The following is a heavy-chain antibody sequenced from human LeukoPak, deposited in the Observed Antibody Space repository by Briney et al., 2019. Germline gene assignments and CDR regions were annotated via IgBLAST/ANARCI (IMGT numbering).Heavy chain of an antibody. CDR1: GGSFSGYY. CDR3: ARGRWHCSSTSCYAYYYYYGMDV. J-gene: IGHJ6*02. D-gene: IGHD2-2*01. CDR2: INHSGST. V-gene: IGHV4-34*01. Sequence: PSETLSLTCAVYGGSFSGYYWSWIRQPPGKGLEWFGEINHSGSTNYNPSLKSRVTISVDTSKNQFSLKLSSVTAADTAVYYCARGRWHCSSTSCYAYYYYYGMDVWGQGTTVTVSS.